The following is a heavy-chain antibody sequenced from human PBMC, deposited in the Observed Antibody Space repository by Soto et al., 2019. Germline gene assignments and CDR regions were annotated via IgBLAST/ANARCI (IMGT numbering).Heavy chain of an antibody. D-gene: IGHD2-2*01. V-gene: IGHV3-21*01. J-gene: IGHJ5*02. CDR2: ISSSSSYI. CDR1: RFTFSSYS. CDR3: ARDRRIVVVPAARGGFDP. Sequence: GGSLRLSCAASRFTFSSYSMNWVRQAPGMRLEWVSSISSSSSYIYYADSVKGRFTISRENAKNSLYLQMNSLRAEDTAVYYCARDRRIVVVPAARGGFDPWGHGSLVKVSS.